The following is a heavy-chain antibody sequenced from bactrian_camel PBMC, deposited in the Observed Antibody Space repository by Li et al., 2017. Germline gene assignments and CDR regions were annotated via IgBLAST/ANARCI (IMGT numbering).Heavy chain of an antibody. CDR2: IYRGTGNT. CDR1: GYNVSLYC. Sequence: QLVESGGESVQAGGSLRLSCAASGYNVSLYCMGWYRQAQGQAREGVAAIYRGTGNTADVDSVKGRFTVSQDNAKNSLLLQLNSLSSEDTALYYCSTGINTAAHYVGGEADFRYWGQGTQVTVS. D-gene: IGHD4*01. J-gene: IGHJ6*01. CDR3: STGINTAAHYVGGEADFRY. V-gene: IGHV3S54*01.